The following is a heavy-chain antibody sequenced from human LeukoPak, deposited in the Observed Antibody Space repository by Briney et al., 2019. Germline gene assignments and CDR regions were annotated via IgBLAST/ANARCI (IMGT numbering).Heavy chain of an antibody. CDR3: ARDPPDY. J-gene: IGHJ4*02. Sequence: QPGESLRLSCAASGFTVSSYFMSWVRQAPGKGLEWVSVLYRDGSTNYADSVKGRFTISRDIAKNSLYLQMNSLRAEDTGVYYCARDPPDYWGQGILVTVSS. V-gene: IGHV3-53*01. CDR1: GFTVSSYF. CDR2: LYRDGST.